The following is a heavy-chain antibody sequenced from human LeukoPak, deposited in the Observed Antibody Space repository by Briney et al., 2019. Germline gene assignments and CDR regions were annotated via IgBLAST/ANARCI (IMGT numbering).Heavy chain of an antibody. CDR2: INPNSGDT. V-gene: IGHV1-2*02. D-gene: IGHD4-4*01. Sequence: WASVKVSCKASGYTFTGNYMHWVRQAPGQGLEWMGWINPNSGDTNYAQKFQGRVTMTRDTSISTAYMELSRLRSDDTAVYYCARDFSQGSNYIYYWGQGTLVTVSS. CDR3: ARDFSQGSNYIYY. CDR1: GYTFTGNY. J-gene: IGHJ4*02.